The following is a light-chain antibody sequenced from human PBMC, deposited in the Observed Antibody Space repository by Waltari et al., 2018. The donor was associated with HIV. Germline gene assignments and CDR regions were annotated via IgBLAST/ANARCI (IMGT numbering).Light chain of an antibody. J-gene: IGLJ2*01. Sequence: QSALTQPRSVSGSPGQSVTISCTGTSSDVGGYNYVSWYQQHPGKAPKLMIYDVSKRPSGVPDRVSGAKSGNTASLTISGLQAEDEADYYCCSYAGSYTEVCGGGTKLTVL. V-gene: IGLV2-11*01. CDR2: DVS. CDR3: CSYAGSYTEV. CDR1: SSDVGGYNY.